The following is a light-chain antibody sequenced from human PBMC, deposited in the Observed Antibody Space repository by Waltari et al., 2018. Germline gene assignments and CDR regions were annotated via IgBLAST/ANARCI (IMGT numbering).Light chain of an antibody. V-gene: IGKV3-15*01. J-gene: IGKJ1*01. CDR3: QQYNDWWT. CDR1: QSVSSS. CDR2: GAS. Sequence: VMTQSPATLSVSPGERATLSCRASQSVSSSLAWYQQKAGQAPRLLLYGASTRATCISARFSGSGYGTEFTLTISSLQAEDFAVYYCQQYNDWWTFGPGTKVEIK.